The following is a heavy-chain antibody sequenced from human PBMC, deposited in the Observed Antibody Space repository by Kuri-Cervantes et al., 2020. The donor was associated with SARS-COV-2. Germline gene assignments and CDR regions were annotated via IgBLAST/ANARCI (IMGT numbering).Heavy chain of an antibody. Sequence: GGSLRLSCAASGFTFSGSAMHWVRQAPGKGLEWVANIKQDGSERYYVDSVKGRFTISRDNAKNSLYLQMDSLRADDTAVYYCARSSCSGGSCYSAYSYGLFDYWGQGTLVTVSS. CDR1: GFTFSGSA. CDR2: IKQDGSER. CDR3: ARSSCSGGSCYSAYSYGLFDY. J-gene: IGHJ4*02. V-gene: IGHV3-7*05. D-gene: IGHD2-15*01.